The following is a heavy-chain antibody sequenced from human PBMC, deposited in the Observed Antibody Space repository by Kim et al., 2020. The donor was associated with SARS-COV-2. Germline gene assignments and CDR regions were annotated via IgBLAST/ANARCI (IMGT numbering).Heavy chain of an antibody. V-gene: IGHV4-39*01. CDR1: GGSISSSSYY. Sequence: SETLSLTCTVSGGSISSSSYYWGWIRQPPGKGLEWIGSIYYSGSTYYNPSLKSRVTISVDTSKNQFSLKLSSVTAADTAVYYCARPLYSSSPEFGYWGQGTLVTVSS. J-gene: IGHJ4*02. CDR3: ARPLYSSSPEFGY. D-gene: IGHD6-6*01. CDR2: IYYSGST.